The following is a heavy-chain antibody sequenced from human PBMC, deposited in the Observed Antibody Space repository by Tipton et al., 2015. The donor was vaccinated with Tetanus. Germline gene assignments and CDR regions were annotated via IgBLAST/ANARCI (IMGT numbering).Heavy chain of an antibody. CDR3: ARGRYFDWLNWFDP. CDR1: GGSFSGYY. V-gene: IGHV4-34*01. CDR2: INHSGST. D-gene: IGHD3-9*01. Sequence: TLSLTCAVYGGSFSGYYWSWIRQPPGKGLEWIGEINHSGSTNYNPSLKSRVTISVDTSKNQFSLKLSSVTAADTAVYYCARGRYFDWLNWFDPWGQGTLVTVSS. J-gene: IGHJ5*02.